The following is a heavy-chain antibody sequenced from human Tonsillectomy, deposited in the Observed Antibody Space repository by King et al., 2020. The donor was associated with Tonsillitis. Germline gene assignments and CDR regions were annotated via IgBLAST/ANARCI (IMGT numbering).Heavy chain of an antibody. D-gene: IGHD3-3*01. Sequence: VQLVESGGGLVQPGGSLRLSCSASGFTLSSYAMHWVRQAPGKGLEYVSSISSNGGTTHYADSVKGRFTISRDNFKNTLYLQMSSLRSEDTAMYHCVGGYDFSRGHTNWFDPWGQGTLVTVSS. CDR1: GFTLSSYA. J-gene: IGHJ5*02. V-gene: IGHV3-64D*06. CDR2: ISSNGGTT. CDR3: VGGYDFSRGHTNWFDP.